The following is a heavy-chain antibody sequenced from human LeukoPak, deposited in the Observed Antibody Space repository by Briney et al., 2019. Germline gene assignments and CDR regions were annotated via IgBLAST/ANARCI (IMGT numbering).Heavy chain of an antibody. CDR2: IYYSGST. D-gene: IGHD3-10*01. V-gene: IGHV4-39*01. J-gene: IGHJ5*02. CDR3: ARGRLLWFGEFRWFDP. Sequence: SETLSLTCTVSGGSISSSSYYWGWIRQPPGKGLEWIGSIYYSGSTYYNPSLKSRVTISVDTSKNQFSLKLSSVTAADTAVYYCARGRLLWFGEFRWFDPWGQGTLVTVSS. CDR1: GGSISSSSYY.